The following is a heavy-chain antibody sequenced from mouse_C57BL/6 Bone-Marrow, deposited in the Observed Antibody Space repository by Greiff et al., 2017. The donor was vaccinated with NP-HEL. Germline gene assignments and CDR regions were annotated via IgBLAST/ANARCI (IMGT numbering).Heavy chain of an antibody. CDR3: ARHRGLKSSYWYFDV. CDR1: AVDFSRYW. D-gene: IGHD1-3*01. J-gene: IGHJ1*03. V-gene: IGHV4-1*01. Sequence: PAAAVDFSRYWMSWVRRAPGKGLEWIGEINPDSSTINYAPSLKDKFIISRDNAKNTLYLQMSKVRSEDTALYYCARHRGLKSSYWYFDVWGTGTTVTVSS. CDR2: INPDSSTI.